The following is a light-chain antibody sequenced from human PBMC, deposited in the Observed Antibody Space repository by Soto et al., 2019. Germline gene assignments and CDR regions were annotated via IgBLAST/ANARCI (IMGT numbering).Light chain of an antibody. Sequence: ETVLTQSPGTLSLSPGERATLSCRASQSVTSNYLTWYQQKPGQTPRLLIFGASIRATGIPDRFSGSGSGTDFTLTISRLEPEDSAVYHCQQYGSSPPRWTFGQGTKVEIK. CDR2: GAS. CDR3: QQYGSSPPRWT. CDR1: QSVTSNY. J-gene: IGKJ1*01. V-gene: IGKV3-20*01.